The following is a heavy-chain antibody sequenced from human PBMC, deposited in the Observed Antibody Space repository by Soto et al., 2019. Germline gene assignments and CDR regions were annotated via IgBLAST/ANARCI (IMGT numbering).Heavy chain of an antibody. CDR3: ARDGSTSWYSYDYHGMDV. CDR2: INQEGSEK. J-gene: IGHJ6*01. V-gene: IGHV3-7*05. Sequence: EVQLVESGGGLVQPGGSLRLSCGASGFTFRTYWLSWVRQVPGKGLEWVANINQEGSEKNYVDSVKGRFTISRDNSKISLYLQMSSLRAEHTALYYCARDGSTSWYSYDYHGMDVWGQGTTVTVSS. D-gene: IGHD5-18*01. CDR1: GFTFRTYW.